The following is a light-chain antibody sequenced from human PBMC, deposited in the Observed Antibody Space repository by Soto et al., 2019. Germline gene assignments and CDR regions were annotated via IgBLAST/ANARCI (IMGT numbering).Light chain of an antibody. CDR3: SSYTSSSPLYV. CDR1: SSDVGGYNY. CDR2: DVS. V-gene: IGLV2-14*01. J-gene: IGLJ1*01. Sequence: QSALTQPASVSGSPGQSITISCTGTSSDVGGYNYVSWYQQHPGKDPKLMIYDVSNRPSGVSNRFSGSKSGNTASLTISGPQAEDEADYYCSSYTSSSPLYVFGTGTKVTVL.